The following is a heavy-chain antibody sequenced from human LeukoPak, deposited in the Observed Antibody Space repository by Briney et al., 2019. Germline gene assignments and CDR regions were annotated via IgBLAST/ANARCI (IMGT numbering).Heavy chain of an antibody. D-gene: IGHD4-17*01. J-gene: IGHJ4*02. V-gene: IGHV4-59*01. Sequence: KPSETLSLTCTVSGGSISSDYWSWIRQPPGKGLEWIGYIHYSGITNYNPSLKSRVTISVDTSKNQFSLKLSSVTAADTAVYYCARLLRHYGDPIGPYDYWGQGTLVTVSS. CDR3: ARLLRHYGDPIGPYDY. CDR2: IHYSGIT. CDR1: GGSISSDY.